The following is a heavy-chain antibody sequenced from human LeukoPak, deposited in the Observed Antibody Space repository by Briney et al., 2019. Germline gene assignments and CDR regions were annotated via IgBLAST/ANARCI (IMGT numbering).Heavy chain of an antibody. CDR3: TRVVAAAGLDY. J-gene: IGHJ4*02. D-gene: IGHD6-13*01. CDR2: IIPIFGIA. CDR1: GGTFSSYA. V-gene: IGHV1-69*04. Sequence: ASVKVSCKASGGTFSSYAISWVRQAPGQGLEWMGRIIPIFGIANYAQKFQGRVTITADKSTSTAYMELSSLRSEDTAVYYCTRVVAAAGLDYWGQGTLVTVSS.